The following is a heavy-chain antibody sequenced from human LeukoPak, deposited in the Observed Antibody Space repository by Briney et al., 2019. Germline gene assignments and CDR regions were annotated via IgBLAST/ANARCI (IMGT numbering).Heavy chain of an antibody. J-gene: IGHJ4*02. Sequence: ASVKVSCKVSGYILTELSMHWVRQAPGKGLEWMGGFDPEDGERIYAQKFLGRVTMTEDTSTETAYMELSSLRSEDTAMYYCATGAFWRGLKVDYWGQGSLVTVSS. D-gene: IGHD3-3*01. CDR3: ATGAFWRGLKVDY. CDR2: FDPEDGER. CDR1: GYILTELS. V-gene: IGHV1-24*01.